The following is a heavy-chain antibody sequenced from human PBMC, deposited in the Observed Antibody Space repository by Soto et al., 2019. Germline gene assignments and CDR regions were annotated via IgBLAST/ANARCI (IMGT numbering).Heavy chain of an antibody. D-gene: IGHD3-22*01. J-gene: IGHJ6*02. CDR3: ARGGYYDSSGSRNYHYYGMDV. V-gene: IGHV1-18*03. CDR2: ISPYNDDT. Sequence: QAQLVQSGVEVKKPGASVKVSCKASGYTFTSYGINWVRQAPGQGLEWLGWISPYNDDTKYAQKLQGRVTMTTDTSSRTAYMALRSLSSDDMAVYFCARGGYYDSSGSRNYHYYGMDVWGQGTTVTVSS. CDR1: GYTFTSYG.